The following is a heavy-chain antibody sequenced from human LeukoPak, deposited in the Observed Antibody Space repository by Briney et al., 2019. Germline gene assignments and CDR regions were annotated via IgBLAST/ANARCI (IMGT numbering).Heavy chain of an antibody. V-gene: IGHV4-59*08. Sequence: PSETLFLTCTVSGGSISSYYWSWIRQPPGKGLEWIGYIYYSGSTNYNPSLKSRVTISVDTSKNQFSLKLSSVTAADTAVYYCARATHSNYFDYWGQGTLVTVSS. CDR2: IYYSGST. CDR1: GGSISSYY. D-gene: IGHD2/OR15-2a*01. J-gene: IGHJ4*02. CDR3: ARATHSNYFDY.